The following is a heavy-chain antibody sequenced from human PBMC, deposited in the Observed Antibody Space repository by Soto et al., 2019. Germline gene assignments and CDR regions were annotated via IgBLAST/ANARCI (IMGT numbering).Heavy chain of an antibody. CDR3: AKDHYGMDV. J-gene: IGHJ6*02. V-gene: IGHV3-30*18. Sequence: LRLSCAASGFTFSSYGMHWVRQAPGKGLEWVAVISYDGSNKYYADSVKGRFTISRDNSKNTLYLQMNSLRAEDTAVYYCAKDHYGMDVWGQGTTVTVSS. CDR2: ISYDGSNK. CDR1: GFTFSSYG.